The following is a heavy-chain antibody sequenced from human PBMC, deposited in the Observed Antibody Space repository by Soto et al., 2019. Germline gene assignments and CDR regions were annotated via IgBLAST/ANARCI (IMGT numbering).Heavy chain of an antibody. D-gene: IGHD3-16*01. CDR2: IAYDGSNK. Sequence: GGSLRLSCAASGFTFSSYAMHWVRQAPGKGLEWVPVIAYDGSNKYYADSVKGRFTISRDNSKNTLYLQMNSLRAEDTALYYCAPTRALKNSPFDYWGQGTLVTVSS. CDR3: APTRALKNSPFDY. V-gene: IGHV3-30-3*01. J-gene: IGHJ4*02. CDR1: GFTFSSYA.